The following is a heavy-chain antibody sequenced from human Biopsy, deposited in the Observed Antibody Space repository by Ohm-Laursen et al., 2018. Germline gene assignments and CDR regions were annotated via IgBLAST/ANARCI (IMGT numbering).Heavy chain of an antibody. D-gene: IGHD2-8*02. Sequence: SETLSLTCAVSSASINLYYWGWIRQSPGKGLEWIGYINHSGHTNYNPSLKSRLTMSVDTSKNQFSLKLTSVTAADTAVYYCARDRIAYCTATSCDNFGLDVWGQGTRVTVSS. V-gene: IGHV4-59*01. CDR3: ARDRIAYCTATSCDNFGLDV. J-gene: IGHJ6*02. CDR2: INHSGHT. CDR1: SASINLYY.